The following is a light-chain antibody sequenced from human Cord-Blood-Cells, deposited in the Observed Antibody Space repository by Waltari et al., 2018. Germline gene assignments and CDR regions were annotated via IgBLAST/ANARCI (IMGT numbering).Light chain of an antibody. CDR3: QQSYSTLYT. CDR2: AAY. J-gene: IGKJ2*01. Sequence: DIQMTQSPSSLSASVGARVTITCRASQSISSYLNWYQQKPGKAPKLLIYAAYSLQSGVPSRFSGSGSGTDFTLTISSLQPEDFATYYCQQSYSTLYTFGQGTKLEIK. CDR1: QSISSY. V-gene: IGKV1-39*01.